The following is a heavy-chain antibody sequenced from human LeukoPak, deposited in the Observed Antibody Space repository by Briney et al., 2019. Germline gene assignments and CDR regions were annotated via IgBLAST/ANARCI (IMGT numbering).Heavy chain of an antibody. V-gene: IGHV4-30-4*02. Sequence: PSETLSLTCTVSGGSISSSSYYWSWIRQPPGKGLEWIGYIYYGGSTYYNPSLKSRVTISVDTSKNQFSLKLSSVTAADTAVYYCARVRLRQPGGIAAAGPHYYYYGMDVWGQGTTVTVSS. CDR2: IYYGGST. CDR1: GGSISSSSYY. CDR3: ARVRLRQPGGIAAAGPHYYYYGMDV. J-gene: IGHJ6*02. D-gene: IGHD6-13*01.